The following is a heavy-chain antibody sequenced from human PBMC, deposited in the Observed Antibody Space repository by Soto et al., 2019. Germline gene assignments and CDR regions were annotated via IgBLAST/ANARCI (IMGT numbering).Heavy chain of an antibody. Sequence: ASETLSLTCTVSGGSISSYYWSWIRQPPGKGLEWIGYIYYSGSTNYNPSLKSRVTISVDTSKNQFSLKLSSVTAADTAVYYCAGESSSGWYRVYWGQGTLVTVSS. D-gene: IGHD6-19*01. V-gene: IGHV4-59*01. CDR2: IYYSGST. CDR1: GGSISSYY. CDR3: AGESSSGWYRVY. J-gene: IGHJ4*02.